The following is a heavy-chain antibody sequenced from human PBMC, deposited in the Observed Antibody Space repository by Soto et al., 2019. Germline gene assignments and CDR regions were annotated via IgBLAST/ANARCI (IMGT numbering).Heavy chain of an antibody. CDR2: ISAYNGNI. CDR1: CYTFNSYG. V-gene: IGHV1-18*04. D-gene: IGHD2-15*01. CDR3: ASLIGYCSGGSCPFDP. J-gene: IGHJ5*02. Sequence: ASVKVSCKVSCYTFNSYGISWVRQAPGQGLEWMGWISAYNGNINYAQKFQGRVTMTTDTSTSTAYMELRSLRSDDTAVYYCASLIGYCSGGSCPFDPWGQGTRVTVSS.